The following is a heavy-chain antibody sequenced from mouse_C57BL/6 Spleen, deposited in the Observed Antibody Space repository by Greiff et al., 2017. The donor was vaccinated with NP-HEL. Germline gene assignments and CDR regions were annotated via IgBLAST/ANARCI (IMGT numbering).Heavy chain of an antibody. CDR1: GYAFTNYL. CDR2: INPGSGGT. Sequence: QVQLQQSGAELVRPGPSVKVSCKASGYAFTNYLIEWVKQRPGQGLEWIGVINPGSGGTNYNEKFKGKATLTADKSSSTAYMQLSSLTSEDSAVYFCARGMGSSGPFDYWGQGTTLTVSS. J-gene: IGHJ2*01. CDR3: ARGMGSSGPFDY. D-gene: IGHD3-2*02. V-gene: IGHV1-54*01.